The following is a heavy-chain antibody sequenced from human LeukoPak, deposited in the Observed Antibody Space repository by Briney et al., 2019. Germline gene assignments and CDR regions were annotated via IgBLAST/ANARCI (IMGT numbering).Heavy chain of an antibody. V-gene: IGHV4-39*01. Sequence: KPSETLSLTCTVSGGSVSSSSYYWGWIRQPPGKGLEWIGSIYYSGSTYYNPSLKSRVTISVDTSKNQFSLKLSSVTAADTAVYYCARLFVDSSSSYWGQGTLVTVSS. D-gene: IGHD6-13*01. J-gene: IGHJ4*02. CDR3: ARLFVDSSSSY. CDR1: GGSVSSSSYY. CDR2: IYYSGST.